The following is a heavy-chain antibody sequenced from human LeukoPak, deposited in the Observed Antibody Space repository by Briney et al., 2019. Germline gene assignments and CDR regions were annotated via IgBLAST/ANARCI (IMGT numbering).Heavy chain of an antibody. Sequence: GGSLRLSCAASGFTFSSYWMSWVRQAPGKGLEWVANIKQDGSEKYYVDSVKGRFTISRDNAKNSLYLQMNSLRAEDTAVYYCARDRSGQLWGNYYYGMDVWGQGTTVTVSS. CDR3: ARDRSGQLWGNYYYGMDV. CDR2: IKQDGSEK. V-gene: IGHV3-7*01. D-gene: IGHD5-18*01. J-gene: IGHJ6*02. CDR1: GFTFSSYW.